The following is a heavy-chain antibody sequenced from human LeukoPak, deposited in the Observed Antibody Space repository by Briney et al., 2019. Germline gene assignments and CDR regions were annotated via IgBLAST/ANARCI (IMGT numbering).Heavy chain of an antibody. CDR2: VNPTGGSI. CDR1: GYTFTTYY. V-gene: IGHV1-46*04. CDR3: ARAYYYDRGEAFDI. D-gene: IGHD3-22*01. J-gene: IGHJ3*02. Sequence: ASVTVSCKASGYTFTTYYMHWVRQAPGQELEWMGLVNPTGGSISYAQTLQGRVTITRDTSTSTVYMELSSLRSEDTAVYYCARAYYYDRGEAFDIWGQGTMVTVSS.